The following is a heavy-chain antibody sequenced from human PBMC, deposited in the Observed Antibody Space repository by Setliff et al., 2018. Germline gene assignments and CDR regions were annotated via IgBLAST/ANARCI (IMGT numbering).Heavy chain of an antibody. CDR3: ARAYYYGSGNSHKYYMDV. V-gene: IGHV4-4*08. Sequence: LTCSVSGASISNYYWSWIRQPPGKGLEWIGYIYSSGSTNYNPSLKSRVAISRDTSSNQFSLKLFSVTAADTAVYYCARAYYYGSGNSHKYYMDVWGKGTAVTVSS. D-gene: IGHD3-10*01. J-gene: IGHJ6*03. CDR2: IYSSGST. CDR1: GASISNYY.